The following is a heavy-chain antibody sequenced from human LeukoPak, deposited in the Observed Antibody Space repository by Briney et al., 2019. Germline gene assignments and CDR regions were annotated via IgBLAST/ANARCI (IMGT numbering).Heavy chain of an antibody. CDR3: ARANYGSGDPWFDP. J-gene: IGHJ5*02. CDR1: GGSFSGYY. Sequence: PSETLSLTCAVYGGSFSGYYWSWIRQPPGKGLEWIGEINHSGSTNYNPSLKSRVTISVDRSKNQFSLKLSSVTAADTAVYYCARANYGSGDPWFDPWGQGTLVTVSS. D-gene: IGHD3-10*01. V-gene: IGHV4-34*01. CDR2: INHSGST.